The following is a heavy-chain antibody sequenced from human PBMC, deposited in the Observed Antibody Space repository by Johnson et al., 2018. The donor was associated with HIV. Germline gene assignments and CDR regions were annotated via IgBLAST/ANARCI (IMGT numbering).Heavy chain of an antibody. CDR1: GFTFDDYG. V-gene: IGHV3-33*06. Sequence: QMQLVESGGGVVQPGRSLRLSCAASGFTFDDYGMSWVHQAPGKGLECVALIWYDGSNKYYADSVKGRFTISRDNSKNTLYLQMNSLRAEDTAVYYCAKELFTEREDDAFDIWGQGTMVIVSS. D-gene: IGHD1-26*01. CDR2: IWYDGSNK. J-gene: IGHJ3*02. CDR3: AKELFTEREDDAFDI.